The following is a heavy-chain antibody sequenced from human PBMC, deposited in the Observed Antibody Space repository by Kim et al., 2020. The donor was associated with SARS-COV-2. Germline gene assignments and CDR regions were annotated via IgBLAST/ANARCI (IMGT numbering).Heavy chain of an antibody. D-gene: IGHD3-10*01. Sequence: GQKFQGRVTMTRDTSTSTGYMELSSLRSEDTAVYYCARGGGSGSYYKAYFDYWGQGTLVTVSS. J-gene: IGHJ4*02. V-gene: IGHV1-46*01. CDR3: ARGGGSGSYYKAYFDY.